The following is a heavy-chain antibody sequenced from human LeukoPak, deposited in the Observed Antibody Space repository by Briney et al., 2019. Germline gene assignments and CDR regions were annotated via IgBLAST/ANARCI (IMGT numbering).Heavy chain of an antibody. V-gene: IGHV1-18*01. CDR3: ARGDLGDYVWGSYRFLTVFDY. CDR2: ISAYNGKT. Sequence: ASVKVSCKASGYTFTSYGISWVGQAPGQGVEGMGWISAYNGKTNYAQKLQGRDTMNTEKSTSTAYMELRSLRSDDTAVYYCARGDLGDYVWGSYRFLTVFDYWGQGTLVTVSS. CDR1: GYTFTSYG. D-gene: IGHD3-16*02. J-gene: IGHJ4*02.